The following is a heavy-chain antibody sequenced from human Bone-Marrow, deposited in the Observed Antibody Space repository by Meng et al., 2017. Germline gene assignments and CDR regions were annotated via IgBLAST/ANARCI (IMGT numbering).Heavy chain of an antibody. CDR1: GGSFRVYF. V-gene: IGHV4-34*01. CDR3: ARQKFSYGLGPPAY. D-gene: IGHD5-18*01. Sequence: QVQLQHWGAGLFRHSETLSLTCGVYGGSFRVYFWAWIRQPPGKGLEWIWEINHRGSTNYNPSLKSRVTISVVTTKSQVSLNLSSVTAADTAVYYCARQKFSYGLGPPAYWGQGTLVTVSS. J-gene: IGHJ4*02. CDR2: INHRGST.